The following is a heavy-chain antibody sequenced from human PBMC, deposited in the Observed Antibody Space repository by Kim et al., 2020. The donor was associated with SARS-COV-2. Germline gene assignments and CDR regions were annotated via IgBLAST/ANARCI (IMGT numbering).Heavy chain of an antibody. D-gene: IGHD6-13*01. CDR2: INTNTGNP. J-gene: IGHJ4*02. V-gene: IGHV7-4-1*02. CDR1: GYTFTSYA. Sequence: ASVKVSCKASGYTFTSYAMNWVRQAPGQGLEWMGWINTNTGNPTYAQGFTGRFVFSLDTSVSTAYLQISSLKAEDTAVYYCARVALVKPIQYSSSWYEIDYWGQGTLVTVSS. CDR3: ARVALVKPIQYSSSWYEIDY.